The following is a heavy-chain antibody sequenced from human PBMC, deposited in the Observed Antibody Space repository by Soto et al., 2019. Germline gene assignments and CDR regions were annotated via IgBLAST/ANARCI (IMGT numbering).Heavy chain of an antibody. D-gene: IGHD3-22*01. CDR1: AYTFSSYG. V-gene: IGHV1-18*01. Sequence: QAQLVQSGPEVKKPGASVKVSCKASAYTFSSYGISWVRQAPGQGLEWLGWISPYNDDTKYAQKLQGRVTMTTDTSTRTAYMNLRGLRSDDTAVYYCARGGYYDSSGSRNYHYYGLDVWGQGTTVTVSS. CDR3: ARGGYYDSSGSRNYHYYGLDV. J-gene: IGHJ6*02. CDR2: ISPYNDDT.